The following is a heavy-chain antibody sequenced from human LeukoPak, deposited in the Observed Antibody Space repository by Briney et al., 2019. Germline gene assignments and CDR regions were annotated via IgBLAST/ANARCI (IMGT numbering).Heavy chain of an antibody. Sequence: SETLSLTCTVSGGSISSGSYYWSWIRQPAGKGLEWIGRIYTSGSTNYNPSLKSRVTISVDTPKNQFFLKLSSVTAADTAVYYCARGRYLPLYFDYWGQGTLVTVSS. V-gene: IGHV4-61*02. J-gene: IGHJ4*02. D-gene: IGHD3-16*02. CDR2: IYTSGST. CDR1: GGSISSGSYY. CDR3: ARGRYLPLYFDY.